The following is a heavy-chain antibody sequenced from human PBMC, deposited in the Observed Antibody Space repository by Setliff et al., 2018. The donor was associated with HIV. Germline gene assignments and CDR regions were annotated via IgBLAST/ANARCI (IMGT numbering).Heavy chain of an antibody. V-gene: IGHV4-59*08. CDR3: ARHRDGGTYTLDY. D-gene: IGHD1-26*01. J-gene: IGHJ4*02. CDR1: DDSFSSDY. CDR2: IYYSGNS. Sequence: PSETLSLTCTVSDDSFSSDYWSWIRQPPGKGLEWIGWIYYSGNSRYNPSLKSRVTITLDTSKNRFSLQLTSVTAADTAVYYYARHRDGGTYTLDYWGQGTLVTVSS.